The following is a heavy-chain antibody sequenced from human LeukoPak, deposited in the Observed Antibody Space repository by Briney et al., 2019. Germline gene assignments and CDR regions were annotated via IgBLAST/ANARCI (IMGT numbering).Heavy chain of an antibody. CDR3: ARSYHDHPVDS. Sequence: PGGSLRLSCAASGFTFSNAWMSCGRQAPGKGLEWVSAASRSGGSTSYADYVKGRFTISRDNTKNTLYLQMNSLRAEDTAVYYCARSYHDHPVDSWGQGTLVTVSS. CDR2: ASRSGGST. V-gene: IGHV3-23*01. J-gene: IGHJ4*02. D-gene: IGHD3-22*01. CDR1: GFTFSNAW.